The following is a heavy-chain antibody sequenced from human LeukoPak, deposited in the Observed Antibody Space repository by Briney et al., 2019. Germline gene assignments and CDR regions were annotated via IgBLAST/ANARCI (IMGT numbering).Heavy chain of an antibody. CDR3: VRVGLDYGDYVDY. CDR1: GFTFSDYY. D-gene: IGHD4-17*01. Sequence: GGSLRLSCAASGFTFSDYYMSWVRQAPGKGLEWVSYISRTSTFTNYADSVKGRFTISRNNAENSLYLQVNSLRAEDTAVYFCVRVGLDYGDYVDYWGQGTLVTVSS. V-gene: IGHV3-11*05. CDR2: ISRTSTFT. J-gene: IGHJ4*02.